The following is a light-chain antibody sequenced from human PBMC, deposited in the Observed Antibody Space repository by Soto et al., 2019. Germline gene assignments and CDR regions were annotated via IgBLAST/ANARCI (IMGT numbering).Light chain of an antibody. Sequence: EIVLTQSPGTLSLSPGERATLSCRASQSVSSSYLAWYQQKPGQAPRLLIYSASTRATGIPARFSGSGSGTEFTLTISSLQSEDFAVYNCHQYNHWLTWTFGQGTKVDIK. CDR1: QSVSSSY. V-gene: IGKV3-15*01. CDR3: HQYNHWLTWT. CDR2: SAS. J-gene: IGKJ1*01.